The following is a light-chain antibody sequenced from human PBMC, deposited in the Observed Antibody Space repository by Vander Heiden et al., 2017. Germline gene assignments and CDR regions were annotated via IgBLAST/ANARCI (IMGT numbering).Light chain of an antibody. J-gene: IGKJ4*01. Sequence: IQLTQSTPSLSASVGDRVTFPCRARQAISSDLAWYQQKPGKAPKLLIYAASTRQTGVPSRFSGSGSGTDFTLTISSLQPEDFATYYCQHLKSYPLTFGGGTKVEI. CDR1: QAISSD. V-gene: IGKV1-9*01. CDR3: QHLKSYPLT. CDR2: AAS.